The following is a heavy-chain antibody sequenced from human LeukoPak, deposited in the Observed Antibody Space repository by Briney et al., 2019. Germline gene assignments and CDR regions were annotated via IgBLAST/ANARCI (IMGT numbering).Heavy chain of an antibody. D-gene: IGHD3-22*01. V-gene: IGHV3-23*01. CDR2: IIYSGGAT. Sequence: GGSLRLSCAASGFTFSRSAMTWVRQGPGTGLEFVASIIYSGGATYYADSVKGRLTISRDNSKNTLYLQMNSLRAEDTALYYCAKDGLYYDGSEHVYYFDSWGQGTLVTVSS. J-gene: IGHJ4*02. CDR1: GFTFSRSA. CDR3: AKDGLYYDGSEHVYYFDS.